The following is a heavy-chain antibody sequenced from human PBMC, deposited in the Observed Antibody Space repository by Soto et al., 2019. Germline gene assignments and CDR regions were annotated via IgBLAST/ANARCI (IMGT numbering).Heavy chain of an antibody. V-gene: IGHV4-39*01. CDR1: GDSISSSSYY. CDR2: VFYSGTT. Sequence: QLQLQESGPGLVKPSETLSLTCTVSGDSISSSSYYWGWIRQPPGKGLEWIGNVFYSGTTYYNPSLKSRVTISVDTSKNQFSLRVSSVTAADTAMYYCARVAGYSYDHWGQGSLVTVSS. D-gene: IGHD5-18*01. J-gene: IGHJ4*02. CDR3: ARVAGYSYDH.